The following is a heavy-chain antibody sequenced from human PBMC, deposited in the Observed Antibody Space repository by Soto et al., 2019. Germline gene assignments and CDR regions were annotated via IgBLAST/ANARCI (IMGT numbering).Heavy chain of an antibody. CDR2: IYYSGST. CDR3: ASYYDSSGYYAYYFDY. D-gene: IGHD3-22*01. J-gene: IGHJ4*02. Sequence: SETLSLTCTVSGGSISSGDYYWSWIRQPPGKVLVWIGYIYYSGSTYYNPSLKSRVTISVDTSKNQFSLKLSSVTAADTAVFYCASYYDSSGYYAYYFDYWGQGTLVTVSS. CDR1: GGSISSGDYY. V-gene: IGHV4-30-4*01.